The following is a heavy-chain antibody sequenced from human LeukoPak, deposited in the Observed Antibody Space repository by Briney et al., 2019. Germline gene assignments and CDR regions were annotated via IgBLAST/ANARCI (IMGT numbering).Heavy chain of an antibody. D-gene: IGHD3-22*01. Sequence: SETLSLTCTVSGGSISSYYWNWIRQPAGKGLEWIGRIYTSGSTNYNPSLKSRVTMSVDTSTNQFSLKLSSVTAADTAVYYCARVKVYDSSGYYPLTDAFDIWGQGTMVTVSS. V-gene: IGHV4-4*07. J-gene: IGHJ3*02. CDR3: ARVKVYDSSGYYPLTDAFDI. CDR1: GGSISSYY. CDR2: IYTSGST.